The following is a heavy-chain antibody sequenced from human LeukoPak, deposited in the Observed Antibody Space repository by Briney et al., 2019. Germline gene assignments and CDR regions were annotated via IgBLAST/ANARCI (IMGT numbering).Heavy chain of an antibody. CDR1: GGSFSGYY. V-gene: IGHV4-34*01. J-gene: IGHJ6*02. Sequence: SETLSLTCAVYGGSFSGYYWSWIRQPPGKGLEWIGEINHSGSTNYNPSLKSRVTISVDTSKNQFSLKLSSVTAADTAVYYCARIDFWRNYGMDVWGQGTTVTVSS. CDR3: ARIDFWRNYGMDV. CDR2: INHSGST. D-gene: IGHD3-3*01.